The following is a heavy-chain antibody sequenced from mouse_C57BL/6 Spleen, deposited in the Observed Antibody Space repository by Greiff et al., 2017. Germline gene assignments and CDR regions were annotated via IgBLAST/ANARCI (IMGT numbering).Heavy chain of an antibody. D-gene: IGHD1-1*01. CDR2: IHPNSGST. Sequence: QVQLQQPGAELVKPGASVKLSCKASGYTFTSYWMHWVKQRPGQGLEWIGMIHPNSGSTNYNEKFKSKATLTADKSSSTAYMQLSSLTSEDSAVYFCARGSYGSSYYFDYWGQGTTLTVSS. CDR1: GYTFTSYW. CDR3: ARGSYGSSYYFDY. J-gene: IGHJ2*01. V-gene: IGHV1-64*01.